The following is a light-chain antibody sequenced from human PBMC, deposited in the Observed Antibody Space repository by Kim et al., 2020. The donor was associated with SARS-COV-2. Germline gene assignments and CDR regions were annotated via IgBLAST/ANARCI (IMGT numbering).Light chain of an antibody. CDR3: QQRSNWPPIT. V-gene: IGKV3-11*01. CDR2: DAS. CDR1: QSVSSY. Sequence: EIVLTQSPATLSLSPGERATLSCRASQSVSSYLAWYQQKPGQAPRLLIYDASNRATGIPARLSGSGSGTDFTLTISSLEPEDCAVYYCQQRSNWPPITFGQGTRLEI. J-gene: IGKJ5*01.